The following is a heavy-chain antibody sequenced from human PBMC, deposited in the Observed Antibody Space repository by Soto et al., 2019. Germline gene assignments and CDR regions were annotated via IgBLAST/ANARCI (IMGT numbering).Heavy chain of an antibody. CDR3: ARMYGGNPDYFDY. J-gene: IGHJ4*02. Sequence: QLQLQESGSGLVKPSQTLSLTCAVSGGSISSGGYSWSWIRQPPGKGLEWIGYIYHSGSTYYNPSLKGRVTISVDRSKNQFSLKLSSVTAADTAVYYCARMYGGNPDYFDYWGQGTLVTVSS. V-gene: IGHV4-30-2*01. CDR1: GGSISSGGYS. CDR2: IYHSGST. D-gene: IGHD2-15*01.